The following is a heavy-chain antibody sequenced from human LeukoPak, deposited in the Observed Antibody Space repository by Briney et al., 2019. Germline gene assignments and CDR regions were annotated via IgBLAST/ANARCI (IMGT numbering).Heavy chain of an antibody. CDR1: GFTFSSYV. Sequence: GGSLRLSCAASGFTFSSYVMSWVRQAPGKGLDWVSTITGNGGTTYYADSVKGRFTISRDNSKNTLYLQMNSLRAEDTAVYYCAVGTNYYDSSGYSLYWGQGTLVIVSS. D-gene: IGHD3-22*01. CDR3: AVGTNYYDSSGYSLY. V-gene: IGHV3-23*01. J-gene: IGHJ4*02. CDR2: ITGNGGTT.